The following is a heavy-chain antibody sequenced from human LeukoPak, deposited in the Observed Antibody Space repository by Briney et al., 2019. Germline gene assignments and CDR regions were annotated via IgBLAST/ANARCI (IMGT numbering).Heavy chain of an antibody. CDR3: ARGFGGVVVAGAEYFQH. CDR1: GGTFSSYA. J-gene: IGHJ1*01. Sequence: ASVKVSCKASGGTFSSYAISWVRQAPGQGLEWMGWISAYNGNTNYAQKLQGRVTMTTDTSTSTAYMELRSLRSDDTAVYYCARGFGGVVVAGAEYFQHWGQGTLVTVSS. CDR2: ISAYNGNT. V-gene: IGHV1-18*01. D-gene: IGHD2-15*01.